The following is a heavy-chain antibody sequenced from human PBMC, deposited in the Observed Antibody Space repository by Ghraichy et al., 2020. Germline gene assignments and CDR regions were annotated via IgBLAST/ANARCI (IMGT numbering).Heavy chain of an antibody. CDR2: INPSGGST. Sequence: ASVKVSCKASGYTFTSYHMHWVRQAPGQGLEWMGIINPSGGSTSYAQKFQGRVTMTRDTSTSTVYMELGSLRSEDTAVYYCARGIAAPASLYYFDYWGQGTLVTVSS. CDR1: GYTFTSYH. D-gene: IGHD6-6*01. V-gene: IGHV1-46*01. CDR3: ARGIAAPASLYYFDY. J-gene: IGHJ4*02.